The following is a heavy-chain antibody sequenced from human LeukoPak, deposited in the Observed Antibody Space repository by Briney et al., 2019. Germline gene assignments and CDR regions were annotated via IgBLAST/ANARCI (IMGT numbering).Heavy chain of an antibody. D-gene: IGHD2-21*02. J-gene: IGHJ3*02. CDR1: GLILSDHY. CDR2: TRNKTKSYST. Sequence: GGSLRLSCAVSGLILSDHYIDWVRQAAGKGLEWVGRTRNKTKSYSTAYAASVEGRFTISRDDLENSVYLEMNSLKSEDTAVYYCVRVCDSDCQGAHAFDIWGQGTKVTVSS. CDR3: VRVCDSDCQGAHAFDI. V-gene: IGHV3-72*01.